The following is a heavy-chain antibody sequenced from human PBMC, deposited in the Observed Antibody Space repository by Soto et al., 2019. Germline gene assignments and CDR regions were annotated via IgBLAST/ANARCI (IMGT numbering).Heavy chain of an antibody. D-gene: IGHD3-10*01. Sequence: GESLKISCKGSGYSFTSYWIGWVRQMPGKGLEWMGIIYPGDSDTRYSPSFQGQVTISADKSISTAYLQWSSLKASDTAMYYCARIYYGSGSYYKGDYYYKDVWGKGTTVTVSS. CDR3: ARIYYGSGSYYKGDYYYKDV. J-gene: IGHJ6*03. CDR1: GYSFTSYW. CDR2: IYPGDSDT. V-gene: IGHV5-51*01.